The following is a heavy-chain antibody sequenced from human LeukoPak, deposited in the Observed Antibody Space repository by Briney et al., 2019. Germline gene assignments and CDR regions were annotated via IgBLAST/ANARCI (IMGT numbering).Heavy chain of an antibody. CDR2: IYSGGST. CDR3: ARVSSGWSPADY. V-gene: IGHV3-66*01. D-gene: IGHD6-19*01. CDR1: GFTVSSNY. J-gene: IGHJ4*02. Sequence: GGSLRLSCAASGFTVSSNYMSWVRQAPGKGLEWVSVIYSGGSTYYADSVKGRFTISRDNSKNTLYLQMNSLRAEDTAVYYCARVSSGWSPADYWGQGTLVTVSS.